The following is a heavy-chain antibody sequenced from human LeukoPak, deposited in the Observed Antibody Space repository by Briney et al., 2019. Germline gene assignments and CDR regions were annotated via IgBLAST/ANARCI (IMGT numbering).Heavy chain of an antibody. D-gene: IGHD3-10*01. V-gene: IGHV6-1*01. J-gene: IGHJ4*02. Sequence: SQTLSLTCAISGDSVSSNSAAWNWIRQSPSRGLEWLGRTYYRSKWYNDYAVSVKSRITINPDTSKNQFSLHLNSVTSEDAAVYFCAREHMARAQLPFDYWGQGTLVTVSS. CDR3: AREHMARAQLPFDY. CDR1: GDSVSSNSAA. CDR2: TYYRSKWYN.